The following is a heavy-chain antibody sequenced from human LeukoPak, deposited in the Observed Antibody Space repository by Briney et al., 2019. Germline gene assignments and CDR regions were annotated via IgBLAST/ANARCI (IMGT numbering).Heavy chain of an antibody. CDR3: ARDAYYASVADQ. CDR2: LNTDGSTT. V-gene: IGHV3-74*01. CDR1: GFTFSSYW. J-gene: IGHJ4*02. D-gene: IGHD2-21*01. Sequence: GGSLRLSCAASGFTFSSYWMHWVRQAPGKGLVWVSRLNTDGSTTDYADSVKGRFTISRDNAKNTLYLQMNSLRAEDTAVYYCARDAYYASVADQWGQGTLVTVSS.